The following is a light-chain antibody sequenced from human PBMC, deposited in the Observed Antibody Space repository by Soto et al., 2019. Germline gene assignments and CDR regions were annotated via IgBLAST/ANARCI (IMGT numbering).Light chain of an antibody. V-gene: IGKV1-17*01. J-gene: IGKJ3*01. CDR2: AAS. CDR1: QGIGND. Sequence: DIQMTQSPSSLSASMGDRITITCRASQGIGNDLGWYQQKPGKAPKRLIYAASRLDSGVPSRFSGSGSGTEFTLTVSSLQPEDLASYYCLQHNSSPFAFGPGTKVDIK. CDR3: LQHNSSPFA.